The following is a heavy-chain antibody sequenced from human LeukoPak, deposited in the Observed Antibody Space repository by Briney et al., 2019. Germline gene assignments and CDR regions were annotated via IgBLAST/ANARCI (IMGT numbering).Heavy chain of an antibody. Sequence: SVKVSCKTSGGTFLSHTFSWVRQAPGQGLEWMGKITPVINTANYAQTFQGRVSIYADKSTTTVYMDLSGLRPDDTAVYYCARVNLRGSNYNWFDPWGQGTRVTVSS. V-gene: IGHV1-69*08. CDR2: ITPVINTA. CDR1: GGTFLSHT. CDR3: ARVNLRGSNYNWFDP. J-gene: IGHJ5*02. D-gene: IGHD1-26*01.